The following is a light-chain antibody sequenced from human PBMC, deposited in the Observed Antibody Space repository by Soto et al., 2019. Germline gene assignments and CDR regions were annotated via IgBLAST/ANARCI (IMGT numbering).Light chain of an antibody. V-gene: IGKV1-5*03. Sequence: DIQMTQSPSTLSGSVGDRVIITCRASQSIGSWLAWYQQQPGKVPKLLIYTASTLQSGVPSRFSGSGSGAEFTLTISSLQPEDFATYYCQQYNTYPWTFGQGTKVDNK. CDR2: TAS. CDR3: QQYNTYPWT. CDR1: QSIGSW. J-gene: IGKJ1*01.